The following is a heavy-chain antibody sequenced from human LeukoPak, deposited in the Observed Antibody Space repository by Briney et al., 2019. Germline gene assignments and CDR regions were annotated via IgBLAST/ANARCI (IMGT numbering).Heavy chain of an antibody. Sequence: PGGSLRLSCAAPGFTFSSYWMSWVRQAPGKGLEWVANIKQDGSEKYYVDSVKGRFTISRDNSKNTLYLQMNSLRAEDTAVYYCAKDKSGFEEDWGQGTLVTVSS. CDR2: IKQDGSEK. D-gene: IGHD3-10*01. CDR3: AKDKSGFEED. J-gene: IGHJ4*02. V-gene: IGHV3-7*01. CDR1: GFTFSSYW.